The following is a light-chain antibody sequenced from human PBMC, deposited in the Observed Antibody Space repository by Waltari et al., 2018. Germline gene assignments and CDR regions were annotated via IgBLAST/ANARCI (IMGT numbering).Light chain of an antibody. CDR1: QSILDNSNNRNY. CDR2: WAS. CDR3: QQYSALPYS. V-gene: IGKV4-1*01. Sequence: DIVMTQPPDSLAVSLGARATINCKPSQSILDNSNNRNYLSWYQQRSGQPPKVLFYWASSRKSGVPDRFSASGSGANFTLTITNLQAEDVGLYYCQQYSALPYSFGQGTKLEVK. J-gene: IGKJ2*03.